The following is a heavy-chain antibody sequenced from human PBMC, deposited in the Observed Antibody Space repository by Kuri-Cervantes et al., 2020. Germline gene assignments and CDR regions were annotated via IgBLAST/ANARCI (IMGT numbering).Heavy chain of an antibody. CDR3: AREGGDRWSVDY. Sequence: GESLKISCAASGFSLSGHWMHWIRQAPGKGLVWVSRINSDGTSTSYADSVKGRFTISRDNAKNTLYLQMNSLRAEDTAVYYCAREGGDRWSVDYWGQGTLVTVSS. J-gene: IGHJ4*02. CDR1: GFSLSGHW. CDR2: INSDGTST. V-gene: IGHV3-74*01. D-gene: IGHD3-3*01.